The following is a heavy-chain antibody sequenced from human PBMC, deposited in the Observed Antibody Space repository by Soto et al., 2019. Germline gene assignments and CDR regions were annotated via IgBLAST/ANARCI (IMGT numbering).Heavy chain of an antibody. CDR1: GYTLTELS. D-gene: IGHD6-13*01. CDR2: FDPEDGET. Sequence: ASVKVSCKVSGYTLTELSMHWVRQAPGKGLEWMGGFDPEDGETIYAQKFQGRVTMTEDASTDTAYMELSSLRSEDTAVYYCATFWSSSSIQFDYWGQGTLVTVSS. CDR3: ATFWSSSSIQFDY. V-gene: IGHV1-24*01. J-gene: IGHJ4*02.